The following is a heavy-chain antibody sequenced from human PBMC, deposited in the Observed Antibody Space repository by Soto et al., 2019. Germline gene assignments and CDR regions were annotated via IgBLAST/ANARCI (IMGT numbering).Heavy chain of an antibody. V-gene: IGHV4-31*03. Sequence: SETLSLTCTVSGGPIRSGNYYWSWIRQHPGKGLEWIGYIFYSGSTYYNPSLQSRVTISVDTSKNQFSLKLSSVTAADTAVYYCARAVMDFYDSSGYSTHYYGMDVWGQGTTVTVS. J-gene: IGHJ6*02. CDR2: IFYSGST. D-gene: IGHD3-22*01. CDR1: GGPIRSGNYY. CDR3: ARAVMDFYDSSGYSTHYYGMDV.